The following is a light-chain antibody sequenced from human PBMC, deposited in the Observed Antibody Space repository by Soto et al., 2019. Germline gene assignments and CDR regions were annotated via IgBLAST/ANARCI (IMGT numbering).Light chain of an antibody. CDR2: EVS. CDR1: SSDVGAYGY. Sequence: QSVLTQPASVSGSPGQSITISCTGTSSDVGAYGYVSWYQQHPDKAPKLMIYEVSNRPSGVSNRFSGSKSVNTATLTISGLQADDEADYYCSSYTSSSTRVFGTGTRSPS. V-gene: IGLV2-14*03. CDR3: SSYTSSSTRV. J-gene: IGLJ1*01.